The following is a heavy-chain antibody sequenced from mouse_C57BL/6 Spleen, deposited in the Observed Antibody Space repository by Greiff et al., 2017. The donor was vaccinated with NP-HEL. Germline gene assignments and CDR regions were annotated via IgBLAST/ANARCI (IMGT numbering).Heavy chain of an antibody. Sequence: QVQLQQPGAELVRPGSSVKLSCKASGYTFTSYWMHWVKQRPIQGLEWIGNIDPSDSETHYNQKFKDKATLTVDKSSSPAYMQLSSLTSEDSAVYYCARRGNYGSSPFAYWGQGTSVTVSS. D-gene: IGHD1-1*01. V-gene: IGHV1-52*01. J-gene: IGHJ4*01. CDR2: IDPSDSET. CDR3: ARRGNYGSSPFAY. CDR1: GYTFTSYW.